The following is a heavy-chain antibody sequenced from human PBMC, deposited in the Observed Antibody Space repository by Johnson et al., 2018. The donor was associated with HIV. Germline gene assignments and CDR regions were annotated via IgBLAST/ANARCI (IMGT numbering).Heavy chain of an antibody. Sequence: QVQLVESGGGVVQPGRSLRLSCAASGFTFKSYSMHWVRQAPGKGLEWMAVISYDGSNKFYADSVKGRFTISRDNSKNTLYLQMTSLRAEDTAVYDCAKERMGLAYCGGDCWEDAFDIWGQGTMVTVSS. D-gene: IGHD2-21*01. CDR3: AKERMGLAYCGGDCWEDAFDI. CDR1: GFTFKSYS. CDR2: ISYDGSNK. J-gene: IGHJ3*02. V-gene: IGHV3-30*18.